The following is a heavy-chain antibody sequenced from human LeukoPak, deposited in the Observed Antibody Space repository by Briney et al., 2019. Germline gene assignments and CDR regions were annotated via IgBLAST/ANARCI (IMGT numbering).Heavy chain of an antibody. J-gene: IGHJ4*02. V-gene: IGHV4-4*02. CDR1: GGSISSSNW. Sequence: PSGTLSLTCAVSGGSISSSNWWSWVRQPPGQGLEWIGEIYHSGSTNYNPSLKSRVTISVDKSKNQFSLKLSSVTAADTAVYYCARATTAKRGSEGYWGRGTLVTVSS. CDR2: IYHSGST. D-gene: IGHD4-11*01. CDR3: ARATTAKRGSEGY.